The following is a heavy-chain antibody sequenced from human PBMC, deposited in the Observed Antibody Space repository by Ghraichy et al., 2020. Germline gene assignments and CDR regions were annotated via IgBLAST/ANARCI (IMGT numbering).Heavy chain of an antibody. D-gene: IGHD1-26*01. CDR2: LSWNRGHI. CDR3: AKDLREGCSGSNCYSYYYYYLGFEG. J-gene: IGHJ6*02. Sequence: LSLTCVASGFGFENYAMHWVRQAPGKGLEWVAGLSWNRGHIGYGDSVKGRFTVSRDDAKSSLYLQMNSLRVEDTAIYYCAKDLREGCSGSNCYSYYYYYLGFEGWGQGTTVTVS. V-gene: IGHV3-9*01. CDR1: GFGFENYA.